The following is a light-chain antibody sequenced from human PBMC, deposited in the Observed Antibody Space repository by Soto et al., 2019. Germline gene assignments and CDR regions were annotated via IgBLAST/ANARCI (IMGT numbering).Light chain of an antibody. V-gene: IGKV3-15*01. CDR3: QQYNNWPPIT. Sequence: EIVMTRSPGTLSVSPVERATLSCTASQSVSSNLAWYQQKPGQAPRLLIYGASTRATGIPARFSGSGSGTEFTLTISSLQSEDSAVYYCQQYNNWPPITFGQGTRLEIK. CDR1: QSVSSN. CDR2: GAS. J-gene: IGKJ5*01.